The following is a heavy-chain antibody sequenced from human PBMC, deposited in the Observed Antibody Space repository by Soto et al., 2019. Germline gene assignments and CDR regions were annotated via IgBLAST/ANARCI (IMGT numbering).Heavy chain of an antibody. CDR1: GFTFSSYG. CDR2: ISYDGSNK. D-gene: IGHD3-10*01. J-gene: IGHJ4*02. V-gene: IGHV3-30*18. Sequence: QVQLVESGGGVVQPGRSLRLSCAASGFTFSSYGMHWVRQAPGKGLEWVAVISYDGSNKYYADSVKGRFTISGDNSKNTLYLQMNSLRAEDTAVYYCAKSITMVRFDYWGQGTLVTVSS. CDR3: AKSITMVRFDY.